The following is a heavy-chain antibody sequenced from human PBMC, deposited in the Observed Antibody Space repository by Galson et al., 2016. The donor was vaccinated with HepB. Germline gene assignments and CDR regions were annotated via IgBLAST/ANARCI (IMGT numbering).Heavy chain of an antibody. Sequence: SLRLSCAASGFTFSTSGLNWVRQAPGKGLQWISYISSSISTIYYADSVVSRFTISRDNAKNSVYLQMNNLRDEDTGVYYCARELVRSAFDLWGQGTLVTVSS. CDR3: ARELVRSAFDL. CDR1: GFTFSTSG. D-gene: IGHD6-6*01. CDR2: ISSSISTI. J-gene: IGHJ3*01. V-gene: IGHV3-48*02.